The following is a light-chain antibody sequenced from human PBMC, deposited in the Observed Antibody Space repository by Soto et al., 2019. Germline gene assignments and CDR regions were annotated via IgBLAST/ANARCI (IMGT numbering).Light chain of an antibody. Sequence: EVVLTHSPDTLSLSPGESATLSCRASQSVSTSYLAWYQQKPGQAPRLLIYGASSRATGIPERFSGSGSGTDFTLTISRLEPEDFAVYHCQQYGSSPSTFGGGTKVDIK. J-gene: IGKJ4*01. CDR3: QQYGSSPST. V-gene: IGKV3-20*01. CDR1: QSVSTSY. CDR2: GAS.